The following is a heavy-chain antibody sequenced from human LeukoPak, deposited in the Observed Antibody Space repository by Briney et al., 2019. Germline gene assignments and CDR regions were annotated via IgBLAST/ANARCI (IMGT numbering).Heavy chain of an antibody. Sequence: VASVKVSCKASGYTFTGYYMHWVRQAPGQGLEWMGWINPNSGGTNYAQKFQGWVTMTGDTSISTAYMELSRLRSDDTAVYYCARSGVVRGVIYFDYWGQGTLVTVSS. J-gene: IGHJ4*02. V-gene: IGHV1-2*04. CDR2: INPNSGGT. D-gene: IGHD3-10*01. CDR1: GYTFTGYY. CDR3: ARSGVVRGVIYFDY.